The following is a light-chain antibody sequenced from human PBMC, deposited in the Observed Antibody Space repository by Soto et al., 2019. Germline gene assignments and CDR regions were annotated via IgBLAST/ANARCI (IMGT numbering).Light chain of an antibody. CDR1: SSDVGGYNY. CDR2: DVS. V-gene: IGLV2-14*01. Sequence: QSVLTQPASVSGSPGQSITISCAGTSSDVGGYNYVSWYQQHPSKAPKLMIYDVSNRPSGVSNRFSGSKSGNTASLTISGLQAEDEADYYCSSYTSSSNSRVFGTGTKVTVL. CDR3: SSYTSSSNSRV. J-gene: IGLJ1*01.